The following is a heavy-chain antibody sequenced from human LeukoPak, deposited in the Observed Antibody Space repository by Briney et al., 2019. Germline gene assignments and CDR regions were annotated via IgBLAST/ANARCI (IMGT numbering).Heavy chain of an antibody. D-gene: IGHD6-19*01. Sequence: SQTLSLTCVISGDSVTSDSGAWSWIRQSPSRGLEWLGRTYYRSKWYNDYAVSVKSRITINPDTSKNQFSLQLNSVTPEDTAVYYCARDSSGWYVGYYFDYWGQGTLVTVSS. CDR3: ARDSSGWYVGYYFDY. V-gene: IGHV6-1*01. CDR2: TYYRSKWYN. CDR1: GDSVTSDSGA. J-gene: IGHJ4*02.